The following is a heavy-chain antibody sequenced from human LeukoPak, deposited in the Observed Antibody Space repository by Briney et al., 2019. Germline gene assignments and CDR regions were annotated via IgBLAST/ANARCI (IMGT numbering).Heavy chain of an antibody. CDR2: INHSGST. Sequence: SETLSLTCAVYGGSFSGYYWSWIRQPPGKGLEWIGEINHSGSTNYNPSLKSRVTISVDTSKNQFSLKLSSVTAADTAVYYCASLRYDSSGYRRASNYNWFDPWGQGALVTVSS. CDR1: GGSFSGYY. D-gene: IGHD3-22*01. V-gene: IGHV4-34*01. CDR3: ASLRYDSSGYRRASNYNWFDP. J-gene: IGHJ5*02.